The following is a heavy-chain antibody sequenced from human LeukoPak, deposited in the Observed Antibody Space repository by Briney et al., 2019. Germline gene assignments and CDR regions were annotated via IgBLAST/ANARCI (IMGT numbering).Heavy chain of an antibody. J-gene: IGHJ5*02. V-gene: IGHV3-23*01. CDR2: ISGSGGST. CDR3: AKAYLGELLMFGH. Sequence: GGSLRLSCAASGFTFSSYAMSWVRQAPGKGLEWVSAISGSGGSTNYADSVKGRFTISRDNSKNTLYLQMNSLRAEDTAVYYCAKAYLGELLMFGHWGQGTLVTVSS. CDR1: GFTFSSYA. D-gene: IGHD3-16*01.